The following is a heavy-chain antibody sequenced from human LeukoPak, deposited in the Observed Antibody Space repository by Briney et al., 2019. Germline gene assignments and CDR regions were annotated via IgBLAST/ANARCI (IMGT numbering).Heavy chain of an antibody. J-gene: IGHJ4*02. CDR2: INHSGST. V-gene: IGHV4-34*01. CDR1: GGSFSGYY. CDR3: ARVRVAAAGTCYFDY. D-gene: IGHD6-13*01. Sequence: PSETLFLTCAVYGGSFSGYYWSWIRQPPGKELEWIGEINHSGSTNYNPSLKSRVTISVDTSKNQFSLKLSSVTAADTAVYYCARVRVAAAGTCYFDYWGQGTLVTVSS.